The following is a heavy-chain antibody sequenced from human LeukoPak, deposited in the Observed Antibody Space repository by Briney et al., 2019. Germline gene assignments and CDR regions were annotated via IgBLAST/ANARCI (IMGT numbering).Heavy chain of an antibody. CDR3: AKDDEQYSSSSGAFDI. CDR2: IRYDGSNK. D-gene: IGHD6-6*01. V-gene: IGHV3-30*02. CDR1: GFTFSSYG. Sequence: GGSLRLSCAASGFTFSSYGMHWVRQAPGKGLEWVAFIRYDGSNKYYADSVKGRFTISRDNSKNTLYLQMNSLRAEDTAVYYCAKDDEQYSSSSGAFDIWGQGTMVTVSS. J-gene: IGHJ3*02.